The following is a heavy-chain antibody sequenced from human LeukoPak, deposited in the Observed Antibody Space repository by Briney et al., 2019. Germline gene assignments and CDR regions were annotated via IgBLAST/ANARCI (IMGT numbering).Heavy chain of an antibody. V-gene: IGHV1-2*02. CDR1: GYTFTGYY. D-gene: IGHD3-10*01. CDR3: ARLHVLLWFGDQFHFDY. J-gene: IGHJ4*02. CDR2: INPNSGGT. Sequence: ASVKVSCKASGYTFTGYYMHWVRQAPGQGLEWMGWINPNSGGTNYAQKFQGRVTMTRDTSISTAYMELSRLRSDDTAVYYCARLHVLLWFGDQFHFDYWGQGTLVTVSS.